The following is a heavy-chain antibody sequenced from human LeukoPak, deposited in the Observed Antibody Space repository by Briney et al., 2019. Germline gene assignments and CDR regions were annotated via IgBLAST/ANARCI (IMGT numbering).Heavy chain of an antibody. Sequence: ASVKVSCKASGGTFSSYAISWVRQAPGQGLEWMGGIIPIFGTANYAQKFQGRVTITADESTSTAYMELRSLRSDDTAVYYCARSGSYSVRWYFDLWGRGTLVTVSS. D-gene: IGHD1-26*01. CDR2: IIPIFGTA. CDR3: ARSGSYSVRWYFDL. V-gene: IGHV1-69*13. J-gene: IGHJ2*01. CDR1: GGTFSSYA.